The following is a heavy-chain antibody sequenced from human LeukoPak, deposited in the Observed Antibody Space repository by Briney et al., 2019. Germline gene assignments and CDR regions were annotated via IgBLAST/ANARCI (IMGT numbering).Heavy chain of an antibody. D-gene: IGHD3-22*01. CDR1: GGSISSYY. J-gene: IGHJ4*02. CDR2: IYYSGST. Sequence: PSETLSLTCTVSGGSISSYYWSWIRQPPGKGLEWIGYIYYSGSTNYNPSLKSRVTISVDTSKNQFSLKLSSVTAADTAVYYCARAGGVDYYDSSGYYYGAAQFDYWGQGTLVTVSS. V-gene: IGHV4-59*01. CDR3: ARAGGVDYYDSSGYYYGAAQFDY.